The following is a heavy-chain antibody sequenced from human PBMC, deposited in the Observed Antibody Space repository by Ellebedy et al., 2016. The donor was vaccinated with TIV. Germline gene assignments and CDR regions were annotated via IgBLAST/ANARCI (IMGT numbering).Heavy chain of an antibody. Sequence: AASVKVSCKASGYIFTGHYVHWVRQAPGQGLEWMGWIHPSSGDTKYAQKFQGWVTMTRDTSISTAYMEMSRLRSDDTAVYYCARAVRIVATIGGWYFDLWGRGTLVTVSS. CDR3: ARAVRIVATIGGWYFDL. J-gene: IGHJ2*01. CDR2: IHPSSGDT. CDR1: GYIFTGHY. D-gene: IGHD5-12*01. V-gene: IGHV1-2*04.